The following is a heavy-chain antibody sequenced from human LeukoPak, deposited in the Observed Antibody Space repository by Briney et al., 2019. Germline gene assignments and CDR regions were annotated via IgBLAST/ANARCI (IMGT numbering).Heavy chain of an antibody. J-gene: IGHJ4*02. CDR3: AGHFRAAGPTAINY. CDR2: IFHSGGT. CDR1: GGSISSDGVY. Sequence: PSETLSLTCTVSGGSISSDGVYWGWVRQPPGKGLEWIGSIFHSGGTYYNPSLKSRVTISVDTSKNQFSLKLSSVTAADTAVYYCAGHFRAAGPTAINYWGQGTLVTVSS. D-gene: IGHD6-13*01. V-gene: IGHV4-39*07.